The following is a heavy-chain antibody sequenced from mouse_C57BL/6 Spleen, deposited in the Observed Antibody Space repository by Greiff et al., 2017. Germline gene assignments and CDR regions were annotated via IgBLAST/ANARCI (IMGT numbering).Heavy chain of an antibody. V-gene: IGHV1-61*01. J-gene: IGHJ3*01. CDR1: GYTFTSYW. D-gene: IGHD1-1*02. CDR3: ARGEYYYDSFAY. Sequence: QVQLQQPGAELVRPGSSVKLSCKASGYTFTSYWMDWVKQRPGQGLEWIGNIYPSDSETHYNQKFKDKSTLTVDKSSSTAYMQRSSLTSEDSAVYYCARGEYYYDSFAYWGQGTLVTVSA. CDR2: IYPSDSET.